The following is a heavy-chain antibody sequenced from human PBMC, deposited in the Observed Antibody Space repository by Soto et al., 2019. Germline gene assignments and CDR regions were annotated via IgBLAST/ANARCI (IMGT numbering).Heavy chain of an antibody. Sequence: GASLKISCKGSGYSFTSYWIGGVRQMPGKGLEWMGIIYPGDSDTRYSPSFQGQVTISADKSISTAYLQWSSLKAADTAMYYCARLPGDYYDRSGPSGGIDYWGQGTLVTVSS. D-gene: IGHD3-22*01. CDR2: IYPGDSDT. J-gene: IGHJ4*02. CDR3: ARLPGDYYDRSGPSGGIDY. CDR1: GYSFTSYW. V-gene: IGHV5-51*01.